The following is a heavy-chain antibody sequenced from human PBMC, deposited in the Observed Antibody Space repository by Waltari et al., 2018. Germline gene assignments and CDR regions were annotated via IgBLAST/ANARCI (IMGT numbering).Heavy chain of an antibody. V-gene: IGHV1-46*01. CDR1: GYTFTSYY. D-gene: IGHD5-12*01. CDR2: INTSGGSP. Sequence: QVQLVQSGAEVKKPGASVKVSCKASGYTFTSYYMHWVRQAHGQGLEWMGIINTSGGSPSYDPKFQGRVTITRSTSISTAYLQWISLNASDTAIYYCARRVYSGYDSFYFDYWGQGTLVTVSS. CDR3: ARRVYSGYDSFYFDY. J-gene: IGHJ4*02.